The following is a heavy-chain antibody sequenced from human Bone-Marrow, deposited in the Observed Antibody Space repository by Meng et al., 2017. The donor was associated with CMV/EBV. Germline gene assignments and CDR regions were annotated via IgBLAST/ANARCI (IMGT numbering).Heavy chain of an antibody. D-gene: IGHD1-26*01. CDR2: ISTYSGST. Sequence: CKASGYTFSSYGISWVRQAPGQGLEWMGWISTYSGSTNYAQKLQGRVTMTTDTLTSTAHMELRSLRSDDTAVYYCARARVGGTELGYWGQGTLVTVSS. CDR3: ARARVGGTELGY. J-gene: IGHJ4*02. CDR1: GYTFSSYG. V-gene: IGHV1-18*01.